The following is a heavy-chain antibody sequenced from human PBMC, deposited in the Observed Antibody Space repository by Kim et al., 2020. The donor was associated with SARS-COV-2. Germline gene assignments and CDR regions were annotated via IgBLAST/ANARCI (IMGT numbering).Heavy chain of an antibody. CDR3: ARDLLWEILEGGFDY. D-gene: IGHD1-26*01. V-gene: IGHV3-11*06. Sequence: YVKGRLTNSRDNAKNSLYLQMNSLGAEDTAVYYCARDLLWEILEGGFDYWGQGTLVTVSS. J-gene: IGHJ4*02.